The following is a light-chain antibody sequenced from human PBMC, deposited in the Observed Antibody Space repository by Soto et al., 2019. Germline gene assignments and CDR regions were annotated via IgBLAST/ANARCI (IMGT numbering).Light chain of an antibody. CDR3: LQYYKMYT. CDR2: WAS. CDR1: QNVLYSSNNKNY. J-gene: IGKJ2*01. Sequence: DIVLTQSPDSLAVSLGERATINCRSSQNVLYSSNNKNYLAWYQQKPGQPPKLLFYWASTRESGVPDRFSGRGSGTDFTLTISSLQAEDVAVYYCLQYYKMYTFGQGTKLEIK. V-gene: IGKV4-1*01.